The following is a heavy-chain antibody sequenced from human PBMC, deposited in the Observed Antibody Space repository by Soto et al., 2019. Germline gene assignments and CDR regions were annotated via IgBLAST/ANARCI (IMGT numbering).Heavy chain of an antibody. CDR1: GGSFSGYH. CDR2: INYSGST. J-gene: IGHJ4*02. V-gene: IGHV4-34*01. Sequence: QVQLQQWGAGLLKPSETLSLTCAVYGGSFSGYHWGWVRQPPGRGLEWIGEINYSGSTKYNPSLKSRVTISVDTSKNHFSLKLTSVTAADTAVYCCARRPDGMDYWGQGAMVTVSS. CDR3: ARRPDGMDY.